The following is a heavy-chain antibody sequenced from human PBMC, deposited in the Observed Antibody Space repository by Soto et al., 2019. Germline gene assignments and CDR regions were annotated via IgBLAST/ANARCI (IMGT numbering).Heavy chain of an antibody. V-gene: IGHV3-48*02. CDR2: ISSSSSTI. CDR1: GFTFSSYS. J-gene: IGHJ5*02. Sequence: EVQLVESGGGLVQPGGSLRLSCAASGFTFSSYSMNWVRQAPGQGLEWVSYISSSSSTIYYADSVKGRFTISRDNAKNSLYLQMNSLRDEDTAVYYCARGPSQLLLHWFDPWGQGTLVTVSS. CDR3: ARGPSQLLLHWFDP. D-gene: IGHD2-15*01.